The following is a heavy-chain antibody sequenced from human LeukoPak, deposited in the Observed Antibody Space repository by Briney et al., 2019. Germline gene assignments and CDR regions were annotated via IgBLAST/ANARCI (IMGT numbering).Heavy chain of an antibody. CDR2: IYYGGST. CDR3: AREPYYYDSSGYFTIDAFDI. V-gene: IGHV4-39*07. CDR1: GGSISSSSYY. J-gene: IGHJ3*02. D-gene: IGHD3-22*01. Sequence: SETLSLTCTVSGGSISSSSYYWGWIRQPPGKGLEWIGSIYYGGSTYYNPSLKSRVTISVDTSKNQFSLKLSSVTAADTAVYYCAREPYYYDSSGYFTIDAFDIWGQGTMVTVSS.